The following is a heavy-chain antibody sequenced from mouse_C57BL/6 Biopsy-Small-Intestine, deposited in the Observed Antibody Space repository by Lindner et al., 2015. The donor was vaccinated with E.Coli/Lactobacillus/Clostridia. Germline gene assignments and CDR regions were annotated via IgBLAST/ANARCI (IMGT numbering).Heavy chain of an antibody. CDR2: IYPGDGDT. CDR3: ARGAYYSNYDWFFDV. J-gene: IGHJ1*01. D-gene: IGHD2-5*01. Sequence: VQLQESGPELVKPGASVKISCKASGYAFSTSWMNWVKQRPGKGLEWIGWIYPGDGDTDYSGNFKGKATLTADKSSNTAYMQLTSLTSEDSAVYFCARGAYYSNYDWFFDVWGAGTTVTVSS. V-gene: IGHV1-82*01. CDR1: GYAFSTSW.